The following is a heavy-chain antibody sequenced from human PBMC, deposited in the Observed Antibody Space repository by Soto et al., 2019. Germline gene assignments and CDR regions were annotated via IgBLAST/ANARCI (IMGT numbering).Heavy chain of an antibody. CDR2: IYYSGST. D-gene: IGHD6-13*01. CDR1: GGSISSGGYY. Sequence: SETLSLTCTVSGGSISSGGYYWSWILHHPGKGLEWIGYIYYSGSTYYNPSLKSRVTISVDTSKNQFSLKLSSVTAADTAVYYCARLIEQLVPAGRGSNWFDPWGQGTLVTVSS. V-gene: IGHV4-31*03. CDR3: ARLIEQLVPAGRGSNWFDP. J-gene: IGHJ5*02.